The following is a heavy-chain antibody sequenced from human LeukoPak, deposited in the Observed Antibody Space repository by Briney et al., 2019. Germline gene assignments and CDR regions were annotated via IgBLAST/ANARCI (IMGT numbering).Heavy chain of an antibody. D-gene: IGHD6-6*01. Sequence: ASVKVSCKASGYTFTSYDINWVRQATGQGLEWMGWMNPNSGNTGYAQKFQGRVTITRNTSISTAYMELSSLRSEDTAVYYCARQYSSWYYYYYYMDVWGKGTTVTVSS. J-gene: IGHJ6*03. V-gene: IGHV1-8*01. CDR3: ARQYSSWYYYYYYMDV. CDR2: MNPNSGNT. CDR1: GYTFTSYD.